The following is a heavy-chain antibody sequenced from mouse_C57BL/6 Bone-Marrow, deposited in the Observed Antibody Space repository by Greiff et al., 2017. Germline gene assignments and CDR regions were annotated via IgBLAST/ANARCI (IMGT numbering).Heavy chain of an antibody. V-gene: IGHV1-58*01. Sequence: EVKVVESGAELVRPGSSVKMSCKTSGYTFTSYGINWVKQRPGQGLEWIGYIYIGNGYTEYNEKFKGKATLTSDTSSSTAYMQLSSLTSEDSAIYFCARGAYDYDALGDYWGQGTSVTVSS. D-gene: IGHD2-4*01. CDR1: GYTFTSYG. CDR3: ARGAYDYDALGDY. J-gene: IGHJ4*01. CDR2: IYIGNGYT.